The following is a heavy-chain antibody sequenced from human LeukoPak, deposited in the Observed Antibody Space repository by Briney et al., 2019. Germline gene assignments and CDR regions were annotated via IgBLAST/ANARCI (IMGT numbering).Heavy chain of an antibody. CDR3: AREGYYYDSSGYAFDI. CDR1: GGTFISYA. V-gene: IGHV1-69*01. CDR2: IIPIFGTA. Sequence: SSVKVSCKASGGTFISYAISWVRQPPGRGLEWMGGIIPIFGTANYAQKFQGRVTITADESTSTAYMELSSLRSEDTAVYYCAREGYYYDSSGYAFDIWGQGTMVTVSS. J-gene: IGHJ3*02. D-gene: IGHD3-22*01.